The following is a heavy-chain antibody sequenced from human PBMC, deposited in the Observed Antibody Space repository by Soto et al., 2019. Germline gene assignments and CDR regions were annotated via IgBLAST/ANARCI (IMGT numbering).Heavy chain of an antibody. CDR2: INAGNGNT. Sequence: ASVKVSCKASGYTFTSYAMHWVRQAPGQRLEWMGWINAGNGNTKYSQKFQGRVTITRDTSASTAYMELSSLRSEDTTVYYCARGSPIMRTLDYWVQGTLVTVSS. CDR3: ARGSPIMRTLDY. CDR1: GYTFTSYA. D-gene: IGHD3-16*01. J-gene: IGHJ4*02. V-gene: IGHV1-3*01.